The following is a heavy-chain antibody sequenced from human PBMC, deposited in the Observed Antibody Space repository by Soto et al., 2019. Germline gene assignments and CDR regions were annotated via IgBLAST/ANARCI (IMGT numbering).Heavy chain of an antibody. Sequence: QVQLVESGGGVVQPGRSLRLSCAASGFTFSSYGMHWVRQAPGKGLEWVAVIWYDGSNKYYADSVKGRFTISRDNSKNTLYLQMNSLRAEDTAVYYCARDRHCSGGSCYVGYFDYWGQGTLVTVSS. CDR1: GFTFSSYG. D-gene: IGHD2-15*01. CDR2: IWYDGSNK. CDR3: ARDRHCSGGSCYVGYFDY. V-gene: IGHV3-33*01. J-gene: IGHJ4*02.